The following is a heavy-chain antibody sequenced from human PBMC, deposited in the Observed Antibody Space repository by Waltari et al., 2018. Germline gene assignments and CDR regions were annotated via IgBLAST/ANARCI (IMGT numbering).Heavy chain of an antibody. CDR2: ISSTRAYT. CDR3: VRENCSVTSCFKHFDY. D-gene: IGHD2-2*01. Sequence: EGQLVEYGGGLVKPGGSLRLSCAASGLSFGTYNMNWVRQAPGNGLALFSYISSTRAYTYYADSVKCRFAISRDNAKNLLFLQMNSLRADDTAVYYCVRENCSVTSCFKHFDYWGRGILVTVSS. J-gene: IGHJ4*02. CDR1: GLSFGTYN. V-gene: IGHV3-21*01.